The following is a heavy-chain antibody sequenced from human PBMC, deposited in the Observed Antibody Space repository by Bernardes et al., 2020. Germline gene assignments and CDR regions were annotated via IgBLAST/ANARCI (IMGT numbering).Heavy chain of an antibody. Sequence: GGSLRLSCAASGFSFKTYAMSWVRQAPGKGLEWVSVISGGGGSTDYAPSVKGRFSISRDNSKNTVYLQLNSLRAEDTAVYYCARDGGGLYYFYYCMDVWGKGTTVTVSS. CDR2: ISGGGGST. D-gene: IGHD3-16*01. V-gene: IGHV3-23*01. CDR1: GFSFKTYA. J-gene: IGHJ6*03. CDR3: ARDGGGLYYFYYCMDV.